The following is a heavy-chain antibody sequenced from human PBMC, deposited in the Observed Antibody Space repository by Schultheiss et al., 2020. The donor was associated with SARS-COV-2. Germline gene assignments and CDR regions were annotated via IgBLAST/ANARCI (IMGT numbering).Heavy chain of an antibody. CDR1: GFTFSSYA. D-gene: IGHD6-13*01. J-gene: IGHJ5*02. Sequence: GESLKISCAASGFTFSSYAMSWVRQAPGKGLEWVSAIGTAGDTYYPGSVKGRFTISRENAKNSLYLQMNSLRAEDTAVYYCARGRYGYSSSWYWFDPWGQGTLVTVSS. CDR2: IGTAGDT. CDR3: ARGRYGYSSSWYWFDP. V-gene: IGHV3-13*01.